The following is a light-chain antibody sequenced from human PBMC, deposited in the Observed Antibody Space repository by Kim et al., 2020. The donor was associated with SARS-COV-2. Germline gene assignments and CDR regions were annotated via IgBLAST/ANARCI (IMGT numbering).Light chain of an antibody. CDR3: CSYAGSNTWV. V-gene: IGLV2-23*02. CDR2: EVV. Sequence: QLVLTQPASVSGSPGQSIAISCTGSNTDVGTYNLVSWYQQHPGKAPKLMIYEVVKRPSGVSDRFSGSKSGNTASLTISGLQAEDEADYHCCSYAGSNTWVFGGGTQLTVL. J-gene: IGLJ3*02. CDR1: NTDVGTYNL.